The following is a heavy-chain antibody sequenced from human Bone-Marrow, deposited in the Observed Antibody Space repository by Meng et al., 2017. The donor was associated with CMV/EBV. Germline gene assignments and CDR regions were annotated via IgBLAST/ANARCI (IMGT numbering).Heavy chain of an antibody. Sequence: GGSLRLSCAASGFILSDYYMSWTRQAPGKGLEWISYIDSSGGKISYIDSVQGRFTISRDNAKNSVYLQMNSLRVEDSGVYYCARDRGAASGIWGQGTRVTFSS. D-gene: IGHD3-10*01. J-gene: IGHJ4*02. CDR3: ARDRGAASGI. V-gene: IGHV3-11*01. CDR2: IDSSGGKI. CDR1: GFILSDYY.